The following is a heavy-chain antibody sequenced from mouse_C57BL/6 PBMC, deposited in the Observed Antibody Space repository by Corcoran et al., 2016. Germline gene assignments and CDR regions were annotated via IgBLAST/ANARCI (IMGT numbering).Heavy chain of an antibody. D-gene: IGHD2-10*02. CDR2: INPNNGGT. Sequence: EVQLQQSGPELVKPGASVKISCKASGYTFTDYYMNWVKQSHGKSLEWIGDINPNNGGTSYNQKFEGKATLTVDKSSSTAYMELRSLTSEDSAVYYWSRRGYGSHWYFDVWGTGTTVTVSS. CDR1: GYTFTDYY. J-gene: IGHJ1*03. V-gene: IGHV1-26*01. CDR3: SRRGYGSHWYFDV.